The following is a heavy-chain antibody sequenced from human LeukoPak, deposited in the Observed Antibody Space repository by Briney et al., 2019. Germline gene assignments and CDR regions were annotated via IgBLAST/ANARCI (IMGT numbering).Heavy chain of an antibody. Sequence: SENLSLTCTVSGGSISSYYWSWIRQPPGKGLEWIGYIYYSGSTNYNPSLKSRVTISVDTSKNQFSLKLSSVTAADTAVYYCARDDYGGNIGYWGQGTLVTVSS. V-gene: IGHV4-59*01. J-gene: IGHJ4*02. D-gene: IGHD4-23*01. CDR2: IYYSGST. CDR3: ARDDYGGNIGY. CDR1: GGSISSYY.